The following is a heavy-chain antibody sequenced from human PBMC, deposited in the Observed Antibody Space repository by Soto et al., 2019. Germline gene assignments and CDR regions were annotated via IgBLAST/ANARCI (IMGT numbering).Heavy chain of an antibody. CDR1: GPTFSGYS. CDR2: ISNGDNHV. CDR3: AREEGYCGGGSCNRGACDL. J-gene: IGHJ3*01. V-gene: IGHV3-21*01. D-gene: IGHD2-15*01. Sequence: EEQLVESGGGLVKPGGSTRLSCAASGPTFSGYSFLWVRQAPGRGLEWVSFISNGDNHVFYADSVKGRFTISRDNANKLVSLQMNSLRAEDTAVYYCAREEGYCGGGSCNRGACDLWGQGTMVTVSS.